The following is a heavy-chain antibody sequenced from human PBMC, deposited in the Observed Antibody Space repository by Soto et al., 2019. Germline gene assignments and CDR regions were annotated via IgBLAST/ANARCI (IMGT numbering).Heavy chain of an antibody. Sequence: QLQLQESGPGLVKPSETLSLTCTVSGGSISSSSYYWGWIRQPPGKGLEWIGSIYYSGSTYYNPSLKSRVTISVDTSKNQFSLKLSSVTAADTAVYYCARQVLGGSGEYAFDIWGQGTMVTVSS. CDR3: ARQVLGGSGEYAFDI. CDR2: IYYSGST. J-gene: IGHJ3*02. CDR1: GGSISSSSYY. V-gene: IGHV4-39*01. D-gene: IGHD3-10*01.